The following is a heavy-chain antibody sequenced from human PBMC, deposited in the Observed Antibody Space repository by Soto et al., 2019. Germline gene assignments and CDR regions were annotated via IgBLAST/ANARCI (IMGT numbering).Heavy chain of an antibody. D-gene: IGHD4-17*01. V-gene: IGHV4-39*01. CDR2: IYYSGST. CDR1: GGSISSSSYY. CDR3: ASQGTPPGDYLQNSPYFDY. J-gene: IGHJ4*02. Sequence: SETLSLTCTVSGGSISSSSYYWGWIRQPPGKGLEWIGSIYYSGSTYYNPSLKSRVTISVDTSKNQFSLKLSSVTAADTAVYYCASQGTPPGDYLQNSPYFDYWGQGTLVTVSS.